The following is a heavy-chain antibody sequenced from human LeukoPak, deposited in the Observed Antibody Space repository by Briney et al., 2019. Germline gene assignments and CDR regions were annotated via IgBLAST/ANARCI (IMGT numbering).Heavy chain of an antibody. J-gene: IGHJ4*02. CDR3: VRDDYDFWSGYQRYFEF. D-gene: IGHD3-3*01. CDR1: GFTFSDYW. CDR2: INQDGSEK. Sequence: GGSLRLSCAVSGFTFSDYWMTWVRQAPGKGLEWVANINQDGSEKYYVDSVEGRFTISRDSVKNSLYLQMTSVRADDTAMYYCVRDDYDFWSGYQRYFEFWGQGALVTVSS. V-gene: IGHV3-7*01.